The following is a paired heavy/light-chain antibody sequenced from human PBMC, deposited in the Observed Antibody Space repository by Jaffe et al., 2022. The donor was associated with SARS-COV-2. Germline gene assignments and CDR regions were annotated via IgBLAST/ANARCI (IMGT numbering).Heavy chain of an antibody. Sequence: QVQLVESGGGVVQPGTSLRLSCAASGFDFSIYAFHWVRQAPGKGLEWLAIISYDGSNKYYADSVKGRFSISRDTPKNTLFLQMNSLRPEDTAVYHCAKVEEMGSTGGFGFLSIWGQGTMVTVSS. CDR3: AKVEEMGSTGGFGFLSI. CDR1: GFDFSIYA. CDR2: ISYDGSNK. V-gene: IGHV3-30-3*01. J-gene: IGHJ3*02. D-gene: IGHD2-8*02.
Light chain of an antibody. Sequence: QSALTQPASVSGSPGQSITMSCTGTSSDVGGYDYVSWYQQHPGKAPKLIIYAVSNRPSGVPGRFSGSKSGNTASLTISGLQAEDEADYYCSSYTGSFTLLFGGGTKLTVL. CDR2: AVS. J-gene: IGLJ2*01. V-gene: IGLV2-14*01. CDR3: SSYTGSFTLL. CDR1: SSDVGGYDY.